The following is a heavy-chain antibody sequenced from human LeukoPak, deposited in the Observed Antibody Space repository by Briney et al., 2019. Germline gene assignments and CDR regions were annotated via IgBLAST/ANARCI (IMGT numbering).Heavy chain of an antibody. J-gene: IGHJ4*02. V-gene: IGHV4-59*01. CDR2: IYYSGST. Sequence: PSETLSLTCTVSGGSISSYYWSCIRQPPGKGLEWIGYIYYSGSTNYNPSLKSRVTISVDTSKNQFSLKLSSVTAADTAVYYCAREEGDYWGQGTLVTVSS. CDR1: GGSISSYY. CDR3: AREEGDY.